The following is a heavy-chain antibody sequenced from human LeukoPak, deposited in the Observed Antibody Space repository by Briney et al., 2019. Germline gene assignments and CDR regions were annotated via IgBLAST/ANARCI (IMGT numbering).Heavy chain of an antibody. D-gene: IGHD3-3*01. J-gene: IGHJ4*02. CDR1: GFTFSDYP. Sequence: GGSLRLSCAASGFTFSDYPMAWLRQAPGKGPEWVSAVSGSGDRTIYADSVKGRLTISRDNSKNMVSLQMNSLKAEDTALYYCAKELWEGSGYVDYWGQGILVTVSS. CDR3: AKELWEGSGYVDY. CDR2: VSGSGDRT. V-gene: IGHV3-23*01.